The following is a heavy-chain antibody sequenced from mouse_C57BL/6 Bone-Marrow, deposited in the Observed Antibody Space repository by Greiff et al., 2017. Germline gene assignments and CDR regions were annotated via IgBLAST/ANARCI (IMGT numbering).Heavy chain of an antibody. CDR1: GYTFTSYW. CDR3: AINGYYLYAMDY. V-gene: IGHV1-74*01. D-gene: IGHD2-3*01. J-gene: IGHJ4*01. Sequence: QVQLQQPGAELVKPGASVKVSCKASGYTFTSYWMHWVKQRPGQGLEWIGRIRPSDSDTNYNQKFKGKATLTVDKSSSTAYMQLSSLTSEDSAVYYCAINGYYLYAMDYWGQGTSVTVSS. CDR2: IRPSDSDT.